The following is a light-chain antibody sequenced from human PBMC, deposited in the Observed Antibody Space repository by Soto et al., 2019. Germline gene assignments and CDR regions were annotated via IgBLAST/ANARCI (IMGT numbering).Light chain of an antibody. V-gene: IGKV3-15*01. Sequence: EIVMTQSPATLSVSPGERATLSCRASQSVSNNLAWYQQKPGQAPRLLIYHASTRATGIPARFSGRGSGTEFTLTISSLQSEAFAVYYCQQYNKWPFTFGGGTKVEIK. CDR2: HAS. J-gene: IGKJ4*01. CDR3: QQYNKWPFT. CDR1: QSVSNN.